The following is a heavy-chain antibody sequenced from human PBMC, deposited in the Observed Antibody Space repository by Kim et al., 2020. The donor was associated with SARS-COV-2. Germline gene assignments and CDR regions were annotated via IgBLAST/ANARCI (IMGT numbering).Heavy chain of an antibody. J-gene: IGHJ4*02. CDR2: INHSGST. V-gene: IGHV4-34*01. D-gene: IGHD6-13*01. CDR1: GGSFSGYY. Sequence: SETLSLTCAVYGGSFSGYYWSWIRQPPGKGLEWIGEINHSGSTNYNPSLKSRVTISVYTSKNQFSLKLSSVTAADTAVYYCARFVYSSRFPENYWGQGTLVTVSS. CDR3: ARFVYSSRFPENY.